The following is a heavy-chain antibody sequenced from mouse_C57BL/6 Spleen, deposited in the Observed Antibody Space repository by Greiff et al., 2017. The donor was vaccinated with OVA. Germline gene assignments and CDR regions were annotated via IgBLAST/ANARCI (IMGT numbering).Heavy chain of an antibody. CDR3: TTLPTIVTEAY. V-gene: IGHV14-4*01. CDR1: GFNIKDDY. J-gene: IGHJ3*01. CDR2: IDPENGDT. D-gene: IGHD2-5*01. Sequence: VQLQQSGAELVRPGASVKLSCTASGFNIKDDYMHWVKQRPEQGLEWIGWIDPENGDTEYASKLQGKATITADTSSNTAYLQLSSLTSEDTAVYYCTTLPTIVTEAYWGQGTLVTVSA.